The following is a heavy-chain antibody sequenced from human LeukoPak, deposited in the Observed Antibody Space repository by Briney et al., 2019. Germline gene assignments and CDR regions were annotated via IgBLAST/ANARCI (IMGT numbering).Heavy chain of an antibody. J-gene: IGHJ4*02. Sequence: AGGSLRLSCAASGFTFSSYAMSWVLQAPGKGLEWVSAISGSGGSTYYADSVKGRVTISRGNSKNTVYLQMYSLRAEDTAVYYCAKGGRWELPRHFDYWGQGTLVTVSS. CDR1: GFTFSSYA. D-gene: IGHD1-26*01. V-gene: IGHV3-23*01. CDR2: ISGSGGST. CDR3: AKGGRWELPRHFDY.